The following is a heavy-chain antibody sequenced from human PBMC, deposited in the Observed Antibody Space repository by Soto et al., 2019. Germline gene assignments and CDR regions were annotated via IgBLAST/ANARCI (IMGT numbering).Heavy chain of an antibody. J-gene: IGHJ3*02. Sequence: SETLSLTCTVSVGSISSGDYYWSWIRQPPGKGLEWIGYIYYSGSTYYNPSLKSRVTISVDTSKNQFSLKLSSVTAADTAVYYCARDGRSGGRADDAFDIWGQGTMVTVSS. V-gene: IGHV4-30-4*01. D-gene: IGHD6-19*01. CDR2: IYYSGST. CDR3: ARDGRSGGRADDAFDI. CDR1: VGSISSGDYY.